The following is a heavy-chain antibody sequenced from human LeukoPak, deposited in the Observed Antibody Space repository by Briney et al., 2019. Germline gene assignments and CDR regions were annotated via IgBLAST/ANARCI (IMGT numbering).Heavy chain of an antibody. D-gene: IGHD3-9*01. V-gene: IGHV3-21*04. Sequence: GGSLRLSCAASGFTFSSYNMNWVRQAPGKRLEWVSSITSSSSYVFYADSVKGRFTISRDNAKNSLYLQMNNLRAEDTAVYYCAKDLNPYYDILTGYYNAQIFDYWGQGTLVTVSS. CDR3: AKDLNPYYDILTGYYNAQIFDY. CDR2: ITSSSSYV. CDR1: GFTFSSYN. J-gene: IGHJ4*02.